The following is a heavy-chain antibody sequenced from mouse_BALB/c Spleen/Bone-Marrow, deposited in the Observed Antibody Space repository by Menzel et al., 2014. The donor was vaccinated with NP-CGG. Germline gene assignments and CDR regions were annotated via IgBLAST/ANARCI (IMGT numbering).Heavy chain of an antibody. D-gene: IGHD1-1*01. Sequence: EVKLMESGAELVRPGASVKISCKAFGYTFTDYHINWVKQRPGQGLDWIGYINPYNDYTNYNQKFKGKATLIVDKSSSTAYMELSSLTSEDSAVFYCARRGSSYVRFAYWGQGTLVTVSA. CDR1: GYTFTDYH. CDR3: ARRGSSYVRFAY. J-gene: IGHJ3*01. CDR2: INPYNDYT. V-gene: IGHV1S45*01.